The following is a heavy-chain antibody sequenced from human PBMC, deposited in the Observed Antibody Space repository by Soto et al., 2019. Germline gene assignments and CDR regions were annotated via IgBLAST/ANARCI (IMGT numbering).Heavy chain of an antibody. D-gene: IGHD3-3*01. CDR2: INGSGGST. J-gene: IGHJ4*02. CDR1: GFTFSSYA. CDR3: AKVSYDDFWSGYTSALRN. V-gene: IGHV3-23*02. Sequence: GGTLRLSCAASGFTFSSYAMNWVRNPQGKGQERVSTINGSGGSTYYDDSSNGRFTISRENTKNTQYLQMHSLRTEETAAYYFAKVSYDDFWSGYTSALRNWGQGTLVTVSS.